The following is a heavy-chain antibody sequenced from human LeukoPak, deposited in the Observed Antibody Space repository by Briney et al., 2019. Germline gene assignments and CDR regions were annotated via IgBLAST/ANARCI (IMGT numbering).Heavy chain of an antibody. Sequence: PGRSLRLSCAASGFTFSSYSMNWVRQAPGKGLEWVSSISSSSSYIYYADSVKGRFTISRDNAKNSLYLQMNSLRAEDTAVYYCARDGRDIVVVPRWSDPWGKGPLVTVSS. D-gene: IGHD2-2*01. J-gene: IGHJ5*02. CDR1: GFTFSSYS. V-gene: IGHV3-21*01. CDR3: ARDGRDIVVVPRWSDP. CDR2: ISSSSSYI.